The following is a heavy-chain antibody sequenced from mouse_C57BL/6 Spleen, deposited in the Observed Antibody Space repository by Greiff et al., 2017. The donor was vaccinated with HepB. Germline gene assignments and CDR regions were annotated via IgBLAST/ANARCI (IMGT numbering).Heavy chain of an antibody. Sequence: QVQLQQPGAELVKPGASVKLSCKASGYTFTSYWMHWVKQRPGQGLEWIGMIHPNSGSTNYNEKFKSKATLTVDKSSSTAYMQLSSLTSEDSAVYYCARCGIYYDYDGWFAYWGQGTLVTVSA. CDR1: GYTFTSYW. J-gene: IGHJ3*01. CDR2: IHPNSGST. V-gene: IGHV1-64*01. CDR3: ARCGIYYDYDGWFAY. D-gene: IGHD2-4*01.